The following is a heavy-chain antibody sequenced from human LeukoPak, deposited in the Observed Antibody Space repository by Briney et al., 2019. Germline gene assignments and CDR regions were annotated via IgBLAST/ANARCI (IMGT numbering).Heavy chain of an antibody. CDR1: GYTFTSYG. D-gene: IGHD6-13*01. CDR3: ARDSSSWPTNWFDP. Sequence: ASVKVSRKASGYTFTSYGISWVRQAPGQGLEWMGWISAYNGNTNYAQKLQGRVTMTTDTSTSTAYMELRSLRSDDTAVYYCARDSSSWPTNWFDPWGQGTLVTVSS. J-gene: IGHJ5*02. CDR2: ISAYNGNT. V-gene: IGHV1-18*01.